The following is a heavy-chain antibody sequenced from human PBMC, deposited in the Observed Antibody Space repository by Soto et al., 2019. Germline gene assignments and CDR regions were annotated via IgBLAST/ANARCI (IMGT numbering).Heavy chain of an antibody. Sequence: SQTLSLTFAISGDSVSGNTSAWNWIRQSPSRVLEWLGRTYYRSMWYNDYAVSVKSRITVTPDTSKNQFSLHLNSVTPEDTAVYSCARELTYYVSSASSLDYWGQGALVTV. D-gene: IGHD3-16*01. CDR3: ARELTYYVSSASSLDY. CDR2: TYYRSMWYN. CDR1: GDSVSGNTSA. J-gene: IGHJ4*02. V-gene: IGHV6-1*01.